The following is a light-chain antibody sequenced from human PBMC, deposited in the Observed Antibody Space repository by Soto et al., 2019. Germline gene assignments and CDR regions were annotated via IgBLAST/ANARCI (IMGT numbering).Light chain of an antibody. J-gene: IGKJ4*01. Sequence: IQLTQSPSSLSASVGDRFTITFLASQSISTHLNWYQQKPVKAPNLLIYSASSLQSGVPSRFSGSGSGTDFTLTISSLQPEDFATYFCQQSYITPAGFGGGTKVDIK. CDR1: QSISTH. V-gene: IGKV1-39*01. CDR2: SAS. CDR3: QQSYITPAG.